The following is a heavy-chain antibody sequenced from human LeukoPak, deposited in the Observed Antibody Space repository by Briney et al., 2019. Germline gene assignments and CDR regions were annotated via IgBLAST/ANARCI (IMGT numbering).Heavy chain of an antibody. V-gene: IGHV4-38-2*01. J-gene: IGHJ6*03. CDR1: GYSISSGYY. CDR3: ARGNAKSYYYYYMDV. D-gene: IGHD2-2*01. Sequence: ASETLSLTCAVSGYSISSGYYWGWIRQPPGKGLEWIGSIYHSGSTYYNPSLKSRVTMSVDTPKNQFSLKLSSVTAADTAVYYCARGNAKSYYYYYMDVWGKGTTVTVSS. CDR2: IYHSGST.